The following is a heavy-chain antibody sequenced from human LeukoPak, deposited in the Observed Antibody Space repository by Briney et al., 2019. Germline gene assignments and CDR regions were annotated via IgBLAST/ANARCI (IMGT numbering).Heavy chain of an antibody. CDR2: ISSSSSYI. Sequence: PGGSLRLSCAASGFTFSSYSMNWVRQASGKGLEWVSSISSSSSYIYYADSVKGRFTISRDNAKNSLYLQMNSLRAEDTAVYYCARESYFDLGRWFDPWGQGTLVTVSS. CDR3: ARESYFDLGRWFDP. CDR1: GFTFSSYS. J-gene: IGHJ5*02. D-gene: IGHD3-9*01. V-gene: IGHV3-21*01.